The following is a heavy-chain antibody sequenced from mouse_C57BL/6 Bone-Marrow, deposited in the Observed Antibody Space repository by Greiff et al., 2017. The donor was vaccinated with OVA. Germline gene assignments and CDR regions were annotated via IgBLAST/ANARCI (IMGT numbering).Heavy chain of an antibody. J-gene: IGHJ3*01. CDR1: GSTFPGYL. CDR3: ARKGQLRLRLAWFAY. V-gene: IGHV1-9*01. CDR2: ILPGSGST. Sequence: QVHVKQSGAELMKPVASVQLSCTASGSTFPGYLLALVQPRPCPGLSWIGEILPGSGSTYYNEKFKGKATFTADTSSNTAYRQLSSLTTEDSAIYYWARKGQLRLRLAWFAYWGQGTLVTVSA. D-gene: IGHD3-2*02.